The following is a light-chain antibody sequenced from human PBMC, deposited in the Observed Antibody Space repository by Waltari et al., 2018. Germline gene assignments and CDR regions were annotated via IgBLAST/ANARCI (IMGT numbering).Light chain of an antibody. Sequence: DIVLTQSPGTLSLSQGESATLSCKAIENVDSNELAWYQLKPGQAPRLLVYGASTRATGIPDRFSGGGSGTDFSLIISSLEPEDSAIYYCQQYAGSPRTFGQGTRVEIK. CDR1: ENVDSNE. CDR2: GAS. J-gene: IGKJ1*01. CDR3: QQYAGSPRT. V-gene: IGKV3-20*01.